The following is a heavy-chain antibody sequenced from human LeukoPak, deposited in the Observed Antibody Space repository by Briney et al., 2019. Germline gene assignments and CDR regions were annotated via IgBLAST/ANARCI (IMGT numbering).Heavy chain of an antibody. CDR3: AKGRGSNKDSFDI. D-gene: IGHD1-14*01. CDR1: GFTFSSYA. J-gene: IGHJ3*02. V-gene: IGHV3-23*01. CDR2: ISGSGGGT. Sequence: GGSLRLSCAASGFTFSSYAMSWVRQAPGKGLEWVSAISGSGGGTYYADSVKGRFTISRDKSKTTLYLEMNSLRAEDTAVYYCAKGRGSNKDSFDIWGQGTMVTVSS.